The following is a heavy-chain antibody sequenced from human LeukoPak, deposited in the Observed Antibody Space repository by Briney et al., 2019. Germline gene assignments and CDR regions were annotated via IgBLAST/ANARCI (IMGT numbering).Heavy chain of an antibody. V-gene: IGHV1-8*01. CDR2: MNTNSSNK. J-gene: IGHJ6*03. CDR1: AYSFTYFD. CDR3: ARGPQWRGDYYYMDV. D-gene: IGHD6-19*01. Sequence: ASVKVSFTGSAYSFTYFDINLVRQANGQGLEWVGCMNTNSSNKGYAQKFQGRVTMTMNTSISTAYMELSSLRSEDRAVYYCARGPQWRGDYYYMDVWGRGTTVTVSS.